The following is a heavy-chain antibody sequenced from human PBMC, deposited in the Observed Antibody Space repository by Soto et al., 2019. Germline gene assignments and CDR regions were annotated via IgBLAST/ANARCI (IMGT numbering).Heavy chain of an antibody. D-gene: IGHD3-22*01. CDR3: ARDPTYYYASSAYSRRYFDL. Sequence: QVHLQESGPGLVKPSETLSLTCTVSGGSVSSGSNYWSWIRQLPGKGLEWIGYIYYSGSTHYNPSLKSRVTISVDTSKNQFSLKLSSVTAADTAVYYCARDPTYYYASSAYSRRYFDLLGRGNLVTVSS. CDR1: GGSVSSGSNY. V-gene: IGHV4-61*01. J-gene: IGHJ2*01. CDR2: IYYSGST.